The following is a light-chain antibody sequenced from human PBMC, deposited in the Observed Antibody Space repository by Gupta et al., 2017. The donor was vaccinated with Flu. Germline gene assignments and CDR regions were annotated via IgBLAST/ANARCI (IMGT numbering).Light chain of an antibody. CDR2: AAS. CDR1: QSISDY. Sequence: PSSLSASVGDRVTITCRAGQSISDYLNWYQQKPGEAPHVLIYAASNLQSGVPSRFRGSGSGTDFTLTISNLRPEDFATYFCQQSYSLPDTFGQGTKVEIK. CDR3: QQSYSLPDT. J-gene: IGKJ1*01. V-gene: IGKV1-39*01.